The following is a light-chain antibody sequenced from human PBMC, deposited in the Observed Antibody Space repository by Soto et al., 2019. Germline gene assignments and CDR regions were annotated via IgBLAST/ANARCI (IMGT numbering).Light chain of an antibody. V-gene: IGLV2-23*01. Sequence: QSALTQPASVSGSPGQSITISCTGTSSDVGSYNLVSWYQQHPGKAPKLMIYEDSKRPSGVSNRVFGSKSGNTASLTISGLHAEDEADYFCCSYARGSTLVFGGGTQLTVL. CDR3: CSYARGSTLV. CDR1: SSDVGSYNL. CDR2: EDS. J-gene: IGLJ3*02.